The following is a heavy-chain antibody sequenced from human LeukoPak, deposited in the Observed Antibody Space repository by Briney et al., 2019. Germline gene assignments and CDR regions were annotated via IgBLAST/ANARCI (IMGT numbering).Heavy chain of an antibody. CDR2: ISYDGSNK. Sequence: GGSLRLSCAASGFTFSSYGMHWVRQAPGKGLEWVAVISYDGSNKYYADSVKGRFTISRDNSKNTLYLQMSSLRAEDTAVYYCAKDFDGAVDYWGQGTLVTVSS. CDR1: GFTFSSYG. J-gene: IGHJ4*02. V-gene: IGHV3-30*18. CDR3: AKDFDGAVDY. D-gene: IGHD4-17*01.